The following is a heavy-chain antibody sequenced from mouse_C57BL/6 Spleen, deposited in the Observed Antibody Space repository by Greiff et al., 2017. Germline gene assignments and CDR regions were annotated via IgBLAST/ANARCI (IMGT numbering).Heavy chain of an antibody. CDR2: IYPGSGST. J-gene: IGHJ4*01. V-gene: IGHV1-55*01. Sequence: QVQLKQPGAELVKPGASVKMSCKASGYTFTSYWITWVKQRPGQGLEWIGDIYPGSGSTNYNEKFKSKATLTVDTSSSTAYMQLSSLTSEDSAVYYCARKNSDWAMDYWGQGTSVTVSS. CDR1: GYTFTSYW. CDR3: ARKNSDWAMDY. D-gene: IGHD3-1*01.